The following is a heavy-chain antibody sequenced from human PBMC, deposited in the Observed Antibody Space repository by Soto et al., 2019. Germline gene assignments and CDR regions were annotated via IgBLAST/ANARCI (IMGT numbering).Heavy chain of an antibody. CDR1: GDSVSSSSAA. D-gene: IGHD1-7*01. V-gene: IGHV6-1*01. CDR3: AGTTSHHWLYMDV. CDR2: TYYRSRWYN. Sequence: SQTLSLTCVISGDSVSSSSAAWNWIRLSPSRGLEWLARTYYRSRWYNDYAVSVRSRITVNPDTSKNQFSLQLTSVTPEDTAVYYCAGTTSHHWLYMDVWAKGPRSP. J-gene: IGHJ6*03.